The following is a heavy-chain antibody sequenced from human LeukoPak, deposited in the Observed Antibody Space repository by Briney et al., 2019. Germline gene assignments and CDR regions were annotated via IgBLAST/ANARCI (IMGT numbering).Heavy chain of an antibody. CDR3: ARDPSLGDISTGGY. CDR1: GFTFDDYA. J-gene: IGHJ4*02. D-gene: IGHD3-9*01. V-gene: IGHV3-9*01. Sequence: PGRSLRLSCAASGFTFDDYAMHWVRQAPGKGLEWVSGISWSSRSIAYADSVKGRFTITRDNAKNSLYLQMNSLRAEDTAVYYCARDPSLGDISTGGYWGQGTLVTVSS. CDR2: ISWSSRSI.